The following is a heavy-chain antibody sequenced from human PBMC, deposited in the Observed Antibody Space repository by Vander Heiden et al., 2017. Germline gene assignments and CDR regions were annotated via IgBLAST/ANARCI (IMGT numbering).Heavy chain of an antibody. Sequence: ELQLVESGGGFVQPGGSRRLSCAGSGFTFSHYYIHWMRQAPGKGLVWVSNINSEGSITNYADSVKGRFTISRDNAKSTVYLQMNNLRAEDTAVYYCARGNYGMDVWGQGTTVTVS. V-gene: IGHV3-74*01. CDR2: INSEGSIT. CDR1: GFTFSHYY. J-gene: IGHJ6*02. CDR3: ARGNYGMDV.